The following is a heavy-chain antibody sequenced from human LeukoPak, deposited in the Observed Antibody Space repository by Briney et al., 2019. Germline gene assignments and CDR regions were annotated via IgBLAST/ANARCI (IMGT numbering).Heavy chain of an antibody. CDR2: INSDGSST. J-gene: IGHJ2*01. V-gene: IGHV3-74*01. CDR3: ARVPSWTSYYYDSSGYYPDWYFDL. D-gene: IGHD3-22*01. CDR1: GFTFSSYW. Sequence: GGSLRLPCAASGFTFSSYWMHWVRQAPGKGLVWVSRINSDGSSTSYADSVKGRFTISRDNAKNTLYLQMNSLRAEDTAVYYCARVPSWTSYYYDSSGYYPDWYFDLWGRGTLVTVSS.